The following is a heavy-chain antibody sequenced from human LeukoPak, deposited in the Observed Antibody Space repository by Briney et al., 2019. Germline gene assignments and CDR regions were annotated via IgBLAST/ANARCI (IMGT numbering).Heavy chain of an antibody. D-gene: IGHD5-18*01. CDR2: IYHSGST. J-gene: IGHJ5*02. CDR1: GGSISSSNW. Sequence: PSGTLSLTCAVSGGSISSSNWWSWVRPPPGKGLEWIGEIYHSGSTNYNPSLKSRVTISVDKSKNQFSLKLASVTAADTAIYYCAKGAGGFSYYNWFDPWGQGTLVTVSS. V-gene: IGHV4-4*02. CDR3: AKGAGGFSYYNWFDP.